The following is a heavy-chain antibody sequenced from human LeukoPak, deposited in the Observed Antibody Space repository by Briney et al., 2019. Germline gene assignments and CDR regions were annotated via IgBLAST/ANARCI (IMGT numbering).Heavy chain of an antibody. D-gene: IGHD6-13*01. CDR3: AKDLTPAAADYYFDY. V-gene: IGHV3-30-3*01. CDR2: ISYDGGNK. Sequence: PGRSPRLSCAASGFTFSSYAMHWVRQAPGKGLEWVAVISYDGGNKYYADSVKGRFTISRDNSKNTLYLQMNSLRAEDTAVYYCAKDLTPAAADYYFDYWGQGTLVTVSS. J-gene: IGHJ4*02. CDR1: GFTFSSYA.